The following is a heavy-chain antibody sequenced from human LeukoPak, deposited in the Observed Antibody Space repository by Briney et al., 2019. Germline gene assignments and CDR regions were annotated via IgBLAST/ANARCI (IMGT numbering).Heavy chain of an antibody. J-gene: IGHJ4*02. D-gene: IGHD4-23*01. V-gene: IGHV3-23*01. CDR2: ISCSSGST. Sequence: GGSLRLSCAASGFTVSSNYMSWVRQAPGKGLEWVSAISCSSGSTYYADSVKGRFTISRDTSKNTLYLQMNSLRAEDTAVYYCTKRINGGNSVSDYWGQGTLVTVSS. CDR3: TKRINGGNSVSDY. CDR1: GFTVSSNY.